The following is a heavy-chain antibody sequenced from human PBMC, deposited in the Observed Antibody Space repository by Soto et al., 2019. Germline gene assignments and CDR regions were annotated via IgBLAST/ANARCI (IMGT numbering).Heavy chain of an antibody. Sequence: QVQLVRSGAEVRKPGASVKVSCKASGYTFTSSGISWLRQAPGQGLEWMGWISTYNGDTNDAPKFQDRVTMTIDRSTSTAYMELRSLRSDDAAVYYCARAGAAPYYYYGMDVWGQGTRVTVSS. V-gene: IGHV1-18*01. CDR3: ARAGAAPYYYYGMDV. CDR2: ISTYNGDT. D-gene: IGHD2-15*01. J-gene: IGHJ6*02. CDR1: GYTFTSSG.